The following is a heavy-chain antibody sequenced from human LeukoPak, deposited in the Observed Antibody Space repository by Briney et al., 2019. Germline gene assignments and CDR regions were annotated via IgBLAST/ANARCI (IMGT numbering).Heavy chain of an antibody. CDR2: IIPIFGTA. CDR3: ARWDYGDSNWFDP. CDR1: GGTFSIYA. Sequence: GSSVKVSFKSSGGTFSIYAISWVRQAPGQGLEWMGGIIPIFGTANYAQKFQGRVTITADESTSTAYMELSSLRSEDTAVYYCARWDYGDSNWFDPWGQGTLVTVSS. V-gene: IGHV1-69*01. D-gene: IGHD4-17*01. J-gene: IGHJ5*02.